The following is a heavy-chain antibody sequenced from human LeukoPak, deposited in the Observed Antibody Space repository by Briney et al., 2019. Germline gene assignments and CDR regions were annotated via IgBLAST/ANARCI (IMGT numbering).Heavy chain of an antibody. J-gene: IGHJ4*02. V-gene: IGHV4-34*01. CDR1: GGSFSGYY. CDR3: ARASYYDSSGYYPELDY. CDR2: INHSGST. Sequence: PSETLSLTCAVYGGSFSGYYWSWIRQPPGKGLEWIGEINHSGSTNYNPSLKSRVTISVDTSKNQFSLKLSSVTAADTAVYYCARASYYDSSGYYPELDYWGQGTLVTVSS. D-gene: IGHD3-22*01.